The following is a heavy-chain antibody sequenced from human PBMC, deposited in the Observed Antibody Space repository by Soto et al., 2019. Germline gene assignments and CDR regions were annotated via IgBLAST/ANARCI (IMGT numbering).Heavy chain of an antibody. J-gene: IGHJ6*02. CDR2: IIPIFGTA. Sequence: QVQLVQSGAEVKKPGSSVKVSCKASGGTFSSYAISWVRQAPGQGLEWMGGIIPIFGTANYAQKFQGRVTITADEAGSTANMELGGLRSEDTAVYYCGRAANVVVNAIDYYYGMDVWGRGTTVTVSS. V-gene: IGHV1-69*12. CDR3: GRAANVVVNAIDYYYGMDV. CDR1: GGTFSSYA. D-gene: IGHD2-21*01.